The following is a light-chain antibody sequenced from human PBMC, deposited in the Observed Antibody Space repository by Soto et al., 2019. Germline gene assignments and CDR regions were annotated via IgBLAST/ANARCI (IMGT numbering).Light chain of an antibody. J-gene: IGKJ1*01. CDR1: QSVSGY. CDR2: RIS. Sequence: EIVMTQSPGTLSVFPGERVTLSCRASQSVSGYLDWFQQKPGQAPRLVLLRISTRAIGVPARFSGSGSETEFTLTISGLQSEDSGVDYCLQHYAWPWTFGQGTKVEIK. V-gene: IGKV3-15*01. CDR3: LQHYAWPWT.